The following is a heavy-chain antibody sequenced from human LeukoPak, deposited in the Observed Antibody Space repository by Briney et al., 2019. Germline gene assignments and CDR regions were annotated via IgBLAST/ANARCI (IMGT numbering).Heavy chain of an antibody. CDR3: ARDRKYYDSSGQQDAFDI. V-gene: IGHV4-31*03. Sequence: SETLSLSCTASGGSISRGGYYWSWIRQHPGKGLEWIGYIYYSGSTYYNPSLKSRVTISVDTSKNQFSLKLSSVTAADTAVYYCARDRKYYDSSGQQDAFDIGGRAIIVAVSS. CDR2: IYYSGST. CDR1: GGSISRGGYY. D-gene: IGHD3-22*01. J-gene: IGHJ3*02.